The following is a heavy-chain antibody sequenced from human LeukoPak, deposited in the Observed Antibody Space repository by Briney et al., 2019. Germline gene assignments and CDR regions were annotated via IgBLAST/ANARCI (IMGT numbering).Heavy chain of an antibody. J-gene: IGHJ6*03. CDR3: ARPHYYYYYYMDV. Sequence: GGSLRLSCAASGFTFSSYWMHWVRQAPGKGLVWVSRINSDGSSTSYADSVKGRFTISRDNAKNTLYLQVNSLTAEDTAVYYCARPHYYYYYYMDVWGKGTTVTVSS. CDR2: INSDGSST. V-gene: IGHV3-74*01. CDR1: GFTFSSYW. D-gene: IGHD1-14*01.